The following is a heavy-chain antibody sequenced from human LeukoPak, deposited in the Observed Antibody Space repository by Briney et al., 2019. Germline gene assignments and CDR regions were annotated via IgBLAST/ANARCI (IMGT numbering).Heavy chain of an antibody. CDR2: IKEDGSDK. CDR1: GFTFSTYW. CDR3: ARGGGNYDY. V-gene: IGHV3-7*01. D-gene: IGHD4-23*01. Sequence: PGGPLRLSCAASGFTFSTYWMSWVRQAPGKGLEWVASIKEDGSDKYYVDSMRGRSTISRDNAKNSLYLQMNSLRAEDTALYYCARGGGNYDYWGQGALVTVSS. J-gene: IGHJ4*02.